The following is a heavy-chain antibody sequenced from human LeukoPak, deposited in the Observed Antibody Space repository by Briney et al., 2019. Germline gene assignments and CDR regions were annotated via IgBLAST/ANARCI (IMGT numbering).Heavy chain of an antibody. CDR1: GGTFSSYA. CDR2: IIPILGIA. J-gene: IGHJ4*02. D-gene: IGHD5-18*01. V-gene: IGHV1-69*04. Sequence: SVKVSCKASGGTFSSYAISWVRQAPGQGLEWMGRIIPILGIANYAQKFQGRVTITADKSTSTAYMELSSLRSEDTAVYYCARADGQLWPSDYWGQGTLVTVSS. CDR3: ARADGQLWPSDY.